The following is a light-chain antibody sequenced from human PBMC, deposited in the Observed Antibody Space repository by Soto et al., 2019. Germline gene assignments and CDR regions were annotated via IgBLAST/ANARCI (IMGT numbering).Light chain of an antibody. J-gene: IGLJ2*01. CDR3: QSYDSSLSGVV. CDR2: GNS. CDR1: SSNIGAGSD. V-gene: IGLV1-40*01. Sequence: QAVVTQPPSVSGAPGQRVTISCTGSSSNIGAGSDVHWYHQLPGTAPKLLIYGNSNRPSGVPDRFSGSKSGTSASLVITGLQAEDEADYYCQSYDSSLSGVVFGGGTKLTVL.